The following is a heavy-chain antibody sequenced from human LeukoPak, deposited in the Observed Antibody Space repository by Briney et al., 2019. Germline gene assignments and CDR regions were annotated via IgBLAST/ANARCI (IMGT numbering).Heavy chain of an antibody. CDR2: INHSGST. V-gene: IGHV4-34*01. D-gene: IGHD3-3*01. CDR1: GGSFSDYY. Sequence: SETLSLTCAVYGGSFSDYYWSWIRQPPGKGLEWIGEINHSGSTNYNPSLKSRVTISVDTSKNQFSLKLSSVTAADTAVYYCARVGGRYYDFWSGPNNWFDPWGQGTLVTVSS. J-gene: IGHJ5*02. CDR3: ARVGGRYYDFWSGPNNWFDP.